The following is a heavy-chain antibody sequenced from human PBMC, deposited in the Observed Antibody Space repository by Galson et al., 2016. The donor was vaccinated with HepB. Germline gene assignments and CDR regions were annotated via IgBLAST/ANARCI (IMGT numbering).Heavy chain of an antibody. Sequence: SVKVSCKASGYTFNSYGITWVRQAPGQGLEWMGWLSAYNGATNYAQNFQGRVTITADTSTDTAYMELSSLRSEDTAVYYCATMDIVTTSYWFDPWGQGTLVTVSS. V-gene: IGHV1-18*01. CDR1: GYTFNSYG. CDR3: ATMDIVTTSYWFDP. J-gene: IGHJ5*02. D-gene: IGHD5-12*01. CDR2: LSAYNGAT.